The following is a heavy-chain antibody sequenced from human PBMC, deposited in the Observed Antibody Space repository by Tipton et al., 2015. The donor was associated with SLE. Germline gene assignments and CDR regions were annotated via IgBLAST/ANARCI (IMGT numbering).Heavy chain of an antibody. Sequence: TLSLTCTVYGGSFSGYYWTWIRQPPGKGLEWIGEINHSGSTTYNPSLKSRVTISVDTSKNQFSLKLSSVTAADTAVYCCASRGAYRVFAYWGQGALVTVSS. V-gene: IGHV4-34*01. CDR1: GGSFSGYY. D-gene: IGHD5-24*01. CDR2: INHSGST. J-gene: IGHJ4*02. CDR3: ASRGAYRVFAY.